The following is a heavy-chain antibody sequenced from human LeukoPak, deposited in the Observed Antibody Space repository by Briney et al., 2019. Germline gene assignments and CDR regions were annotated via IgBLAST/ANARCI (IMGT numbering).Heavy chain of an antibody. Sequence: GSLRLSCAASGFTFSSYSMNWVRQAPGKGLEWVSSISSSSSYIYYADSVKGRFTISRDNAKNSLYLQMNSLRAEDTAVYYCARVSGVIPAAGTIDYWGQGTLVTVSS. J-gene: IGHJ4*02. D-gene: IGHD6-13*01. CDR1: GFTFSSYS. V-gene: IGHV3-21*01. CDR3: ARVSGVIPAAGTIDY. CDR2: ISSSSSYI.